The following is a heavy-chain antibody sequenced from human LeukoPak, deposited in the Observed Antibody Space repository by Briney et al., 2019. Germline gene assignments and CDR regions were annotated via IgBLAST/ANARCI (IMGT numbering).Heavy chain of an antibody. V-gene: IGHV3-30-3*01. D-gene: IGHD6-13*01. J-gene: IGHJ4*02. CDR1: GFTFSSYA. CDR3: ASRDQAAAGTDY. Sequence: GGSLRLSCAASGFTFSSYAIHWVRQAPGKGLEWVAVISYDGSNKYYADSVKGRFTISRDNSKNTLYLQMNSLRAEDTAVYYCASRDQAAAGTDYWGQGTLVTVTS. CDR2: ISYDGSNK.